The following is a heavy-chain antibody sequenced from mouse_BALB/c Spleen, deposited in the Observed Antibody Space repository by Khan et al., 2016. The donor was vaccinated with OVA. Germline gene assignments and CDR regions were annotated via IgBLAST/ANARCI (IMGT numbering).Heavy chain of an antibody. V-gene: IGHV2-6-4*01. CDR1: GFSLSRYN. D-gene: IGHD2-14*01. CDR3: ARAYYRYDGYYSLDY. CDR2: IWGGGGT. J-gene: IGHJ4*01. Sequence: QVQLKHSGPGLVAPSQSLSITCTVSGFSLSRYNIHWVRQHPGKGLEWLGMIWGGGGTDYNSTLKSRLSISKDNSKSQVFLKMNSLQTDDTAMYYCARAYYRYDGYYSLDYWGQGTSVTVSS.